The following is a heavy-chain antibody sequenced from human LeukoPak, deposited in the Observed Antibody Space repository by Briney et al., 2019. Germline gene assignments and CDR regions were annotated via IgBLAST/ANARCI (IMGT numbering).Heavy chain of an antibody. Sequence: SETLSLTCAVYGGSFSGYYWSWIRQPPGKGLEWIGEINHSGSTNYNPSLKSRVTISVDTSKNQFSLNLISVTAADTAVYYCAKGAGPPWFDPWGPGTLVTVSS. CDR1: GGSFSGYY. D-gene: IGHD6-19*01. J-gene: IGHJ5*02. CDR2: INHSGST. V-gene: IGHV4-34*01. CDR3: AKGAGPPWFDP.